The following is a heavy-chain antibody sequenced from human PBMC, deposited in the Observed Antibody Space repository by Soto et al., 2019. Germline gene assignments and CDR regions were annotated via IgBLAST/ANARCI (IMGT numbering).Heavy chain of an antibody. CDR1: GFTFSSYG. J-gene: IGHJ3*02. CDR2: ISYDGSNK. D-gene: IGHD3-22*01. CDR3: AKDSGGRGLLLLAAFDI. Sequence: QVQLVESGGGVVQPGRSLRLSGAASGFTFSSYGMHWVRQAPGKGLEWVAVISYDGSNKYYADSVKGRFTISRDNSKNTLYLQMKILRAEDTAVYYCAKDSGGRGLLLLAAFDIWGQGTMVTVSS. V-gene: IGHV3-30*18.